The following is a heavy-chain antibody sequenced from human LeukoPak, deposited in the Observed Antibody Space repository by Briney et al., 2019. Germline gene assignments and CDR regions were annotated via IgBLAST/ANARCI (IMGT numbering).Heavy chain of an antibody. D-gene: IGHD6-19*01. V-gene: IGHV1-2*02. CDR3: ARDVRLEVAGFHFDY. Sequence: ASVTVSCKASEYTFTHYYMHWVRQAPGQGLEWMGWINPNTGGTNYAQKFQGRVTMTRDTSISTAYMELSRLRSDDTAVYYCARDVRLEVAGFHFDYWGQGTLVTVSS. CDR1: EYTFTHYY. CDR2: INPNTGGT. J-gene: IGHJ4*02.